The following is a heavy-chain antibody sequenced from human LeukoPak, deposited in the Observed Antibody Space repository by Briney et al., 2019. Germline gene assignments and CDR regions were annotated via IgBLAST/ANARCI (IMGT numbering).Heavy chain of an antibody. V-gene: IGHV3-23*01. CDR2: IGAGGTFT. CDR1: GLNLRRYA. Sequence: GGSLRLSCAACGLNLRRYAMSWVRQAPGKGLEWVSGIGAGGTFTYYADSVKGRFTILRDNSRNTLYLQMNSLRLHKQALYYCAKDLDFTPYCYYFYFWGQGTLVTVSS. J-gene: IGHJ4*02. CDR3: AKDLDFTPYCYYFYF. D-gene: IGHD1-26*01.